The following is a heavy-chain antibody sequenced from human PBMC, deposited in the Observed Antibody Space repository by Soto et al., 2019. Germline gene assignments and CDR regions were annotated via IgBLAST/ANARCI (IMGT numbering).Heavy chain of an antibody. D-gene: IGHD1-26*01. V-gene: IGHV3-72*01. CDR3: TRSSGTYRYFDL. J-gene: IGHJ2*01. CDR1: GFTFSDHY. Sequence: EVQLVDSGGNLVQPGGSLRLSCAASGFTFSDHYMDWVRQAPGKGLEWVARTRNKANSYTTEYAASVKGRFTVSRDNSQNSLYLQMNSLKPEDTAVYYCTRSSGTYRYFDLWGRGTLVTVSS. CDR2: TRNKANSYTT.